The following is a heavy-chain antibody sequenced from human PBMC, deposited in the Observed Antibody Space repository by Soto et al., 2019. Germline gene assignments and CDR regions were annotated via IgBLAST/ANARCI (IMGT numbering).Heavy chain of an antibody. D-gene: IGHD6-19*01. CDR3: TRGYTGGCSRGGYFVY. Sequence: GVSLRLSCAASGFTFTSYDLNWVRQAPGKGLEWVSYISTSGTNIYYADSVKGRFTISRDNAKNSLYLQMNSLRAEDTAVYYCTRGYTGGCSRGGYFVYLCQG. J-gene: IGHJ4*02. V-gene: IGHV3-48*03. CDR2: ISTSGTNI. CDR1: GFTFTSYD.